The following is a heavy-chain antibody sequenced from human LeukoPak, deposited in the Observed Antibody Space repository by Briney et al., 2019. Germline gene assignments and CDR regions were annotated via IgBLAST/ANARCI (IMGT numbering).Heavy chain of an antibody. CDR2: INPVGGST. D-gene: IGHD6-6*01. V-gene: IGHV1-46*04. CDR3: ARVYSSSSPTDY. CDR1: GYTFTSYY. Sequence: ASVKVSCKASGYTFTSYYIHWVRQAPGQGLEWMGLINPVGGSTSCAQKLQGRVSMTRDTSTNTVYMELSGLRSEDTAVYYCARVYSSSSPTDYWGQGTLVAVSS. J-gene: IGHJ4*02.